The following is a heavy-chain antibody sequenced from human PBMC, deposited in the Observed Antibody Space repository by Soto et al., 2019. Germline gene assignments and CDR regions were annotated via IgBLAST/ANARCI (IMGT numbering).Heavy chain of an antibody. CDR2: ISAYNGNT. V-gene: IGHV1-18*01. J-gene: IGHJ3*02. CDR3: ARGSRFWSGYPNDAFNI. CDR1: GYTFTSYG. D-gene: IGHD3-3*01. Sequence: ASVKVSCKASGYTFTSYGISWVRQAPGQGLEWMGWISAYNGNTNYAQKLQSRVTMTTDTSTSTAYMELRSLRSDDTAVYYCARGSRFWSGYPNDAFNIWGQGTMVTVSS.